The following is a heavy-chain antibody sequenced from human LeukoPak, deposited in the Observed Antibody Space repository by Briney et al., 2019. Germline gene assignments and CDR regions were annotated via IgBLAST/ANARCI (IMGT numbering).Heavy chain of an antibody. D-gene: IGHD2-15*01. Sequence: PGGSLRLSCATSGFTFSYYWMTWVRQAPGKGLEWVANIKQDGSEKYYVDSVKGRFTISRDNAEKSVYLQMNSLRADDTAVYYCARDTCSGGSCYVDAFDIWGQGTMVTVSS. J-gene: IGHJ3*02. CDR3: ARDTCSGGSCYVDAFDI. CDR1: GFTFSYYW. V-gene: IGHV3-7*03. CDR2: IKQDGSEK.